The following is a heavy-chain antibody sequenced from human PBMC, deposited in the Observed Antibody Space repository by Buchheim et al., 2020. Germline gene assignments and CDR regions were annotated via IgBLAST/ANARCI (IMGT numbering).Heavy chain of an antibody. CDR2: IYYSGRT. J-gene: IGHJ6*02. Sequence: QLQLQESGPGLVKPSETLSLTCTVSGRSIRSSSYYWGWIRQPPGKGLEWIGGIYYSGRTYYNPSLRRRGTISVTMSKNQFSLKVRSVTAADTAVYYCATIEEYYYGMDVWGQGTT. CDR3: ATIEEYYYGMDV. V-gene: IGHV4-39*01. D-gene: IGHD2/OR15-2a*01. CDR1: GRSIRSSSYY.